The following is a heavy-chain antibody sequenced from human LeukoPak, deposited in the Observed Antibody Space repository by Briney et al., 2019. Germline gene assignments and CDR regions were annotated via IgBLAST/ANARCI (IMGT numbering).Heavy chain of an antibody. Sequence: SETLSLTCTVSGGSISSYYWGWIRQPPGKGLEWIGNIYYSGSTYYSPSLKSRVTISVDTSKNQFSLKLSSVTAADTAVYYCARVGGGFDYYYYYYMDVWGKGTTVTVSS. J-gene: IGHJ6*03. V-gene: IGHV4-39*01. D-gene: IGHD3-16*01. CDR2: IYYSGST. CDR3: ARVGGGFDYYYYYYMDV. CDR1: GGSISSYY.